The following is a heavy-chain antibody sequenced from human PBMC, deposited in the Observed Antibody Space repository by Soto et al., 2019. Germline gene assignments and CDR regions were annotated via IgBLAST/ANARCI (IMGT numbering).Heavy chain of an antibody. Sequence: PGGSLRISCAASGFTFSRYGMNWLRQAPGKGLEWVASISSSTSYVYSADSVKGSFSTSSDSAKSILYLELYGMSTENAAVSYCSCVLSMGRAPNCIDFWGQGTLLTVSS. CDR3: SCVLSMGRAPNCIDF. CDR1: GFTFSRYG. V-gene: IGHV3-21*06. CDR2: ISSSTSYV. J-gene: IGHJ5*01. D-gene: IGHD3-10*02.